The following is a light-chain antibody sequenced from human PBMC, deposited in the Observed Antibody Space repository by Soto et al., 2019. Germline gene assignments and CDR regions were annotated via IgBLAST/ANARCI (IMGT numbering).Light chain of an antibody. J-gene: IGKJ1*01. CDR2: GAS. Sequence: EIVLTQSPGTLSLFPGERATLSCRASQSISSSYLAWYQQKPGQAPRLLIHGASNRATGIPDRFSGAGSGTDFTLTISRLEPEDFAVYYGHQYGSAPAWTFGQGTKAEI. V-gene: IGKV3-20*01. CDR1: QSISSSY. CDR3: HQYGSAPAWT.